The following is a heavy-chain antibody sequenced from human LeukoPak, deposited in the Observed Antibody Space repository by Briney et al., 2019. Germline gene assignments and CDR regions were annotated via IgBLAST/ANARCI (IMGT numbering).Heavy chain of an antibody. CDR3: ARGDDYGGAFDM. D-gene: IGHD4-23*01. Sequence: GESLKISCQGSGYSFTNYWIGWVRQMPGKGLEWMGRIDPGDSSTNYSPSFQGHVTISADKSISTAYLQWSSLKASDTAMYYCARGDDYGGAFDMWGQGTMVTVSS. CDR1: GYSFTNYW. CDR2: IDPGDSST. V-gene: IGHV5-10-1*01. J-gene: IGHJ3*02.